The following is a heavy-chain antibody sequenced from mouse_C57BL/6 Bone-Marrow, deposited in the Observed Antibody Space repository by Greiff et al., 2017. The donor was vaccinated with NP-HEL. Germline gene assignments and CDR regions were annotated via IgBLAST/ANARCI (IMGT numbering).Heavy chain of an antibody. CDR2: IYPGNSDT. CDR3: TGRLYAMDY. D-gene: IGHD3-3*01. V-gene: IGHV1-5*01. Sequence: VQLQQSGTVLARPGASVKMSCKTSGYTFTSYWMHWVKQRPGQGLEWIGAIYPGNSDTSYNQKFKGKAKLTAFTSASTAYMGLSSLTNEDSAVYYCTGRLYAMDYWGQGTSVTVSS. CDR1: GYTFTSYW. J-gene: IGHJ4*01.